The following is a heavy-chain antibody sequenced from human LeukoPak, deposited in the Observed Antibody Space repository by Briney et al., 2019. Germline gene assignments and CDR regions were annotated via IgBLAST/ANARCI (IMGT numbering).Heavy chain of an antibody. V-gene: IGHV4/OR15-8*01. CDR2: IHHDGRI. D-gene: IGHD3-16*02. CDR1: GGSIDSTNW. CDR3: ARSHDHLWGNYPDY. Sequence: SETLSLTCDVSGGSIDSTNWWNWVRQPPGKGLEWIGEIHHDGRINYNPSPKSRVTLSVDKSKNQFSLRLNSVTAADTAMYYCARSHDHLWGNYPDYWGQGTLVTVSS. J-gene: IGHJ4*02.